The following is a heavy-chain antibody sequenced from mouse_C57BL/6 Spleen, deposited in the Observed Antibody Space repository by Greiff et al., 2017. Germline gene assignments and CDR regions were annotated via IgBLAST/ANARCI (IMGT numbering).Heavy chain of an antibody. D-gene: IGHD2-5*01. CDR2: IYPGSGNT. V-gene: IGHV1-66*01. Sequence: VQLVESGPELVKPGASVKISCKASGYSFTSYYIHWVKQRPGQGLEWIGGIYPGSGNTKYNEKFKGKATLTADTSSSTAYMQLSSLTSEDSAVYYCARDYSNYGAWFAYWGQGTLVTVSA. CDR3: ARDYSNYGAWFAY. CDR1: GYSFTSYY. J-gene: IGHJ3*01.